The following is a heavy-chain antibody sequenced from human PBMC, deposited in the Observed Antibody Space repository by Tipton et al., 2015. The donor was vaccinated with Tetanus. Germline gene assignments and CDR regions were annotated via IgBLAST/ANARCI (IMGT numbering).Heavy chain of an antibody. Sequence: QLVQSGAEVKKPGESLKISCTASGYDFTAYWIGWVRQMPGKGLEWVGFIYPYDSGTRYSPSFQGQVTISADKSINAAYLQWASLKASDPAIYYCARRGWPGRYPVYSFFMDVWGRGTSVTVSS. CDR3: ARRGWPGRYPVYSFFMDV. D-gene: IGHD3-16*02. V-gene: IGHV5-51*01. CDR2: IYPYDSGT. J-gene: IGHJ6*03. CDR1: GYDFTAYW.